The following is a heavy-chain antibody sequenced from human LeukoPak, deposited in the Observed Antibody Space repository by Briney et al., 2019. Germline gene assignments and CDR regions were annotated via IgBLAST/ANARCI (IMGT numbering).Heavy chain of an antibody. J-gene: IGHJ4*02. CDR2: ISSSSSYI. Sequence: GGSLRLSCAASGFTFSSYSVNWVRQAPGKGLEWVSSISSSSSYIYYADSVKGRFTISRDNAKNSLYLQMNSLRAEDTAVYYCARGLKRITMTECGYWGQGTLVTVSS. CDR3: ARGLKRITMTECGY. D-gene: IGHD3-22*01. CDR1: GFTFSSYS. V-gene: IGHV3-21*01.